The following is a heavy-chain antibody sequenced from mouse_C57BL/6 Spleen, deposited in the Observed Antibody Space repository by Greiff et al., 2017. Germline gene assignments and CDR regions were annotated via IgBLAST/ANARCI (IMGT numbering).Heavy chain of an antibody. Sequence: EVKLVESGGGLVKPGGSLKLPCAASGFTFSDYGMHWVRQAPEKGLEWVAYISSGSSTIYYADTVKGRFTISRDNAKNTLFLQMTSLRSEDTAMYYCARGPIGSNYFDYWGQGTTLTVSS. J-gene: IGHJ2*01. D-gene: IGHD2-14*01. CDR1: GFTFSDYG. CDR2: ISSGSSTI. V-gene: IGHV5-17*01. CDR3: ARGPIGSNYFDY.